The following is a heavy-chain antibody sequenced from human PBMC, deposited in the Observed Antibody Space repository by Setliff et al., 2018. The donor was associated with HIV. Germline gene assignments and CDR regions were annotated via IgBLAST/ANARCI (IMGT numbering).Heavy chain of an antibody. J-gene: IGHJ4*02. D-gene: IGHD2-21*01. CDR2: IKSKSDGGAV. Sequence: GGSLRLSCAASGFTFRNAWMSWVRQAPGMGLEWVGRIKSKSDGGAVHYAAPVKGRFTISRDDSQDTLYLEMNSLTNEDTAMYYCTTGTRLVDWGQGALVTVSS. CDR1: GFTFRNAW. CDR3: TTGTRLVD. V-gene: IGHV3-15*06.